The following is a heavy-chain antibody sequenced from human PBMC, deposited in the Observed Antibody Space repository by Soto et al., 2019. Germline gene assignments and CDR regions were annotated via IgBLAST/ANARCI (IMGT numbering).Heavy chain of an antibody. Sequence: SETLSLTCTVSGASISGFYWSWTRKSAGKGLEWIGRIYATGTTDYNPSLKSRVMMSVDTSKKQFSLKLRSVTAADTAVYYCVRDGTKTLRDWFDPWGQGISVTVSS. D-gene: IGHD1-1*01. J-gene: IGHJ5*02. CDR3: VRDGTKTLRDWFDP. CDR2: IYATGTT. V-gene: IGHV4-4*07. CDR1: GASISGFY.